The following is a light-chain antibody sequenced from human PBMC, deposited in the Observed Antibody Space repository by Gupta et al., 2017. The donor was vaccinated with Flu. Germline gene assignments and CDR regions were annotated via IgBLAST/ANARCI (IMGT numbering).Light chain of an antibody. J-gene: IGKJ4*01. CDR1: QSISDF. Sequence: EIVLTQSPATLSLSPGERATLSCRASQSISDFVAWYQQKPGQAPRLLIFDTSNRDTGIPARFSGSGCGKDFTLTISSREQEDFAVYYCQQRTNWPPIAFGGGTKVDIK. CDR2: DTS. CDR3: QQRTNWPPIA. V-gene: IGKV3-11*01.